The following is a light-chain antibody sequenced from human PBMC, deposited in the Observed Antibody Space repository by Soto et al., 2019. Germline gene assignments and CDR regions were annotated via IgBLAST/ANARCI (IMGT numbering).Light chain of an antibody. Sequence: DIQMTQSPSTLSASVGDRVTITCRTSQSISSFLAWYQQKPGRAPTLLIYRASTLESGVPSRFSGSGSGTEFSLTISSLQPDDFATYHCQQYHSYPLTFGQGTRLEIK. CDR2: RAS. CDR1: QSISSF. J-gene: IGKJ5*01. V-gene: IGKV1-5*03. CDR3: QQYHSYPLT.